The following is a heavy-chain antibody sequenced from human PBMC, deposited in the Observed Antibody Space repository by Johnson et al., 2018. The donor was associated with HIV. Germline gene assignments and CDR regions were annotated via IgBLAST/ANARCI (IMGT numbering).Heavy chain of an antibody. CDR3: ATDILFGTTRSDHDAFDT. D-gene: IGHD1-1*01. CDR2: ISYDGSNK. Sequence: QVQLVESGGGVVQPGRSLRLSCAASGFTFSSYAMDWVRQAPGKGLEWVAVISYDGSNKYYADSVKGRFTISRDNAKNSLFLQMNSLRAEDTGVYYCATDILFGTTRSDHDAFDTWGQGTMVTVSS. V-gene: IGHV3-30*04. CDR1: GFTFSSYA. J-gene: IGHJ3*02.